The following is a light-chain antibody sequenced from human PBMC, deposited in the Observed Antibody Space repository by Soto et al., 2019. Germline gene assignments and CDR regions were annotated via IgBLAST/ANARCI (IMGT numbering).Light chain of an antibody. J-gene: IGKJ2*01. CDR2: KVS. Sequence: EVVMTQSPLSLPVTLGQPAAISCRSSQSLAYIDGNTYLSWFQQRPGQSPRRLIYKVSNRESGVPHRFSGSGSGPDFTLTISRVEAEDVGVYYCMQGTHWPPYTFGQGTKLEIK. CDR1: QSLAYIDGNTY. V-gene: IGKV2-30*01. CDR3: MQGTHWPPYT.